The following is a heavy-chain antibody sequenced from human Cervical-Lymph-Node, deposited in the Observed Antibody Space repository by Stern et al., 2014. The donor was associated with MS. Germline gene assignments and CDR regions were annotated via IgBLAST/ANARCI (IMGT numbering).Heavy chain of an antibody. D-gene: IGHD6-13*01. CDR3: GRGQQSFDP. CDR1: GYTFTSYA. V-gene: IGHV1-3*04. Sequence: QVQLVQSGAEVKKPGASVKVSCKASGYTFTSYAIHWVRPAPGHRLEWMGRINTANGDTYYSEKFQGRVTFTRDTSANTAYMELFSLTSEDTTVYYCGRGQQSFDPWGQGTLVTVSA. CDR2: INTANGDT. J-gene: IGHJ5*02.